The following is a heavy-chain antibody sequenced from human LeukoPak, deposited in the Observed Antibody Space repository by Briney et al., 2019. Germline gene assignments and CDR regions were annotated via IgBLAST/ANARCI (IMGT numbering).Heavy chain of an antibody. Sequence: GRSLRLSCTASGFTFGDYAMSWVRQAPGKGLEWVGFIRSKAYGGTTEYAASVKGRFTISRDDSKSIAYLQMNSLKTEDTAVYYCNVVGTIFGADFDYWGQGTLVTVSS. CDR3: NVVGTIFGADFDY. CDR2: IRSKAYGGTT. V-gene: IGHV3-49*04. CDR1: GFTFGDYA. J-gene: IGHJ4*02. D-gene: IGHD3-3*01.